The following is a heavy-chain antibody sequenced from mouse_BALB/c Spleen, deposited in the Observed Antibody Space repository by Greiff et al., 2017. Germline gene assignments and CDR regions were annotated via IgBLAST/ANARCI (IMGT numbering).Heavy chain of an antibody. CDR3: SIHLTGSSYFDY. J-gene: IGHJ2*01. D-gene: IGHD1-1*01. CDR2: ISSGGSYT. Sequence: EVMLVESGGDLVKPGGSLKLSCAASGFTFSSYGMSWVRQTPDKRLEWVATISSGGSYTYYPDSVKGRFTISRDNAKNTLYLQMSSLKSEDTAMYYCSIHLTGSSYFDYWGQGTTLTVSS. V-gene: IGHV5-6*02. CDR1: GFTFSSYG.